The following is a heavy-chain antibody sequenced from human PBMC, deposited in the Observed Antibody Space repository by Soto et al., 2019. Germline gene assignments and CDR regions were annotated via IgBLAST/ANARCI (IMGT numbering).Heavy chain of an antibody. Sequence: ASVKVSCKASGYTFTSYDINWVRQATGQGLEWMGWMNPNSGNTGYAQKFQGRVTMTRNTSISTAYMELSSLRSDDTAVYYCAREVGDYYDSSGYHFQHWGQGTLVTVSS. J-gene: IGHJ1*01. CDR2: MNPNSGNT. D-gene: IGHD3-22*01. CDR1: GYTFTSYD. V-gene: IGHV1-8*01. CDR3: AREVGDYYDSSGYHFQH.